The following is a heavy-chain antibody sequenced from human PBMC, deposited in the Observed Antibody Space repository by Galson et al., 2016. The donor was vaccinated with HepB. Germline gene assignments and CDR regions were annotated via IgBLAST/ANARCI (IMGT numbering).Heavy chain of an antibody. CDR2: ISGSGGST. Sequence: SLRLSCAASRFTLSCYAMSWVRQAPGKGLEWVSGISGSGGSTYYADSVKGRFTISRDNSKNRLYLHMNSLRAEDTAVYYCAKPDGVLDAFDIWGQGTMVTVSS. CDR3: AKPDGVLDAFDI. CDR1: RFTLSCYA. V-gene: IGHV3-23*01. J-gene: IGHJ3*02. D-gene: IGHD4-17*01.